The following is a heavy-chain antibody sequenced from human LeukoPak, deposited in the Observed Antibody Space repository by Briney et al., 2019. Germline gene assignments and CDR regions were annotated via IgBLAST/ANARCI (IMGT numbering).Heavy chain of an antibody. Sequence: PGGSLRLSCAASGFSFSSYGMTWVRQAPGKGLEWVSSISGGGGSTNSADSVKGRFTISRDNSKNTLYLQMNSLRAEDTAVYYCASTYSSGWELFDPWGQGTLVTVSS. D-gene: IGHD6-19*01. J-gene: IGHJ5*02. V-gene: IGHV3-23*01. CDR2: ISGGGGST. CDR1: GFSFSSYG. CDR3: ASTYSSGWELFDP.